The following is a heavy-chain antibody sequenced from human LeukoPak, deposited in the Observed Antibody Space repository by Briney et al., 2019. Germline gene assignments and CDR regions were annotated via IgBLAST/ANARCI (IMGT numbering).Heavy chain of an antibody. CDR2: ISSSGSTI. Sequence: AGGSLRLSCAASGFTFSSYEMNWVRQAPGKGLEWVSYISSSGSTIYYADSVKGRFTISRDNAKNSLYLQMNSLRAEDTAVYYSARDYSIDHGDPHDAFDIWGQGTMVTVSS. CDR1: GFTFSSYE. J-gene: IGHJ3*02. CDR3: ARDYSIDHGDPHDAFDI. D-gene: IGHD4-17*01. V-gene: IGHV3-48*03.